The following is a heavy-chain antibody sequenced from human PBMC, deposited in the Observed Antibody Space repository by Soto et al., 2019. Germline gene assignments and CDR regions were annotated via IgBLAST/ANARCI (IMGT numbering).Heavy chain of an antibody. J-gene: IGHJ4*02. CDR1: GFTFSSYA. V-gene: IGHV3-23*01. CDR3: AKLKSSSSVQYYFDY. CDR2: ISGSGGST. Sequence: EVQLLESGGGLVQPGGSLRLSCAASGFTFSSYAMSWVRQAPGKGLEWVSAISGSGGSTYYADSVKGWFTISRDNSKNTLYLQMNSLRAEDTAVYYCAKLKSSSSVQYYFDYWGQGTLVTVSS. D-gene: IGHD6-6*01.